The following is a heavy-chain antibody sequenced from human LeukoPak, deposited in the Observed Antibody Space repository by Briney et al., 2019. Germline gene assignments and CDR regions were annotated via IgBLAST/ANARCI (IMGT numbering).Heavy chain of an antibody. V-gene: IGHV3-23*03. CDR3: AKDIAAAEGAFDI. CDR2: IYSADNT. CDR1: GFTFSSYA. J-gene: IGHJ3*02. Sequence: PGGSLRLSCAASGFTFSSYAMSWVRQAPGKGLEWVSVIYSADNTYYADSVKGRFTISRDNSKNTLYLQMNSLRAEDTAAYYCAKDIAAAEGAFDIWGQGTMVTVSS. D-gene: IGHD6-13*01.